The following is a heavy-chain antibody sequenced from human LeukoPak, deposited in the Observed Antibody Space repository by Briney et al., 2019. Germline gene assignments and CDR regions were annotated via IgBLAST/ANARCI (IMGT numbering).Heavy chain of an antibody. V-gene: IGHV3-9*01. CDR2: ISWDSCSI. CDR1: GFTFDDYA. Sequence: GRSLRLSCAASGFTFDDYAMHWVRQAPGKGLEWVSGISWDSCSIGYADSVKGRFTISRDNAKNSLYLQMNSLRAEDTALYYCAKDILAAAGIDYWGQGTLVTVSS. J-gene: IGHJ4*02. D-gene: IGHD6-13*01. CDR3: AKDILAAAGIDY.